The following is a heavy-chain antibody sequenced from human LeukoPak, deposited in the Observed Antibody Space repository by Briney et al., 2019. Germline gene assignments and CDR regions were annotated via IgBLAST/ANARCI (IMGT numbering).Heavy chain of an antibody. J-gene: IGHJ4*02. CDR3: ARDPNLYYYSSGSHFPSGFDS. Sequence: GRSLRLSCAASGFPFRSYGMNWVRQAPVKGLDWVAVIWYEAGSNRIYADSVRGRFTISRDNSRNTLYLHMNSLRAEDTAVYYCARDPNLYYYSSGSHFPSGFDSWGQGTLVTVSS. D-gene: IGHD3-10*01. V-gene: IGHV3-33*01. CDR2: IWYEAGSNR. CDR1: GFPFRSYG.